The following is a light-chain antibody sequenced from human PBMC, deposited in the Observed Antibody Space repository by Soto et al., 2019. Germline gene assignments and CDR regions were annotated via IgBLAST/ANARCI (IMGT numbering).Light chain of an antibody. Sequence: DIVMTQSPLSLPVTPGEPASISCRSNQSLVNSDGIAYFSWFQQRPGRSPRRLIYKVSNRDSGVPARFSGSGSGTDFALKISRVEAEDVGVYYCMQGTHWPITFGQGTRLEIK. CDR2: KVS. CDR3: MQGTHWPIT. J-gene: IGKJ5*01. V-gene: IGKV2-30*01. CDR1: QSLVNSDGIAY.